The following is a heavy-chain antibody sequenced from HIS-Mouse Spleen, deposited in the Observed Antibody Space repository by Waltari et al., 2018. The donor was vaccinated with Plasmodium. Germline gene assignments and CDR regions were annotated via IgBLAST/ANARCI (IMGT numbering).Heavy chain of an antibody. D-gene: IGHD6-13*01. CDR1: GVTFSSSW. Sequence: EVQLVVSGGGLVQPGGSLRLSCGASGVTFSSSWMSWVSQAPGKGLEWVANIKQDGSEKYYVDSVKGRFTISRDNAKNSLYLQMNSLRAEDTAVYYCASSWYWYFDLWGRGTLVTVSS. J-gene: IGHJ2*01. CDR2: IKQDGSEK. CDR3: ASSWYWYFDL. V-gene: IGHV3-7*01.